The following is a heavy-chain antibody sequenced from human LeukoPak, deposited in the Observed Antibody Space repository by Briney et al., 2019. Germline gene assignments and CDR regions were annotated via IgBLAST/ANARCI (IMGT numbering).Heavy chain of an antibody. D-gene: IGHD2-2*01. Sequence: PSETLSLTCAVYGGSFSGYYWSWIRQPPGKGLEWIGSIYHSGSTYYNPSLKSRVTISVDTSKNQFSLKLSSVTAADTAVYYCARHFRKPSGYQLLDNWFDPWGQGTLVTVSS. CDR2: IYHSGST. V-gene: IGHV4-34*01. J-gene: IGHJ5*02. CDR3: ARHFRKPSGYQLLDNWFDP. CDR1: GGSFSGYY.